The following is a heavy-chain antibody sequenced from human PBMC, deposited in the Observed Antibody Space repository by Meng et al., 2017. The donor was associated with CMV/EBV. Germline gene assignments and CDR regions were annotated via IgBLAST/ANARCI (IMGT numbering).Heavy chain of an antibody. CDR2: ISGSGGST. Sequence: GEFLKILRAAFGFTFSSHAMSWVRQAPGEGLEWVSAISGSGGSTYYADSVKGRFTISRDNSKNTLYLQMNSLRAEDTAVYYCAKRGLPPTYCGGDCYIDYWGQGTLVTVSS. V-gene: IGHV3-23*01. CDR1: GFTFSSHA. CDR3: AKRGLPPTYCGGDCYIDY. D-gene: IGHD2-21*01. J-gene: IGHJ4*02.